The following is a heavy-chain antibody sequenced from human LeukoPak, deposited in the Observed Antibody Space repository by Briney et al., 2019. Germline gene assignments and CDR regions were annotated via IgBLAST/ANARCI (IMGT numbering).Heavy chain of an antibody. D-gene: IGHD6-13*01. V-gene: IGHV3-21*01. CDR3: ARTANFAAGYYIDY. Sequence: GGFLRLSCAASGFTFSSYTMNWVRQAPGKGLEWVSSISGSSRHKYYADSVKGRFTISRDNAKNSLYLQMNSLRAEDTAVYYCARTANFAAGYYIDYWGQGTLVTVSS. J-gene: IGHJ4*02. CDR1: GFTFSSYT. CDR2: ISGSSRHK.